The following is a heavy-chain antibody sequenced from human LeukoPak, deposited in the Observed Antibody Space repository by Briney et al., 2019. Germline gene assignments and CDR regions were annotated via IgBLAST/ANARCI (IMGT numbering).Heavy chain of an antibody. CDR3: TRYYYDNSGYHDAFDI. CDR1: GDSVSSNSAA. V-gene: IGHV6-1*01. J-gene: IGHJ3*02. CDR2: TYYRSKWYN. Sequence: SQTLSLTCAISGDSVSSNSAAWNWIRQSPSRGLECLGRTYYRSKWYNDYALSVKSRITINPDTSKNQFSLQLDSATPEDTAVYYCTRYYYDNSGYHDAFDIWGQGTMVTVSS. D-gene: IGHD3-22*01.